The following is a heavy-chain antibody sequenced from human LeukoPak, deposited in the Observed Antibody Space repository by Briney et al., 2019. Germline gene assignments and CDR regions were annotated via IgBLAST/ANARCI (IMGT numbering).Heavy chain of an antibody. Sequence: SVKVSCKASGGTFSSYAISWVRQAPGQGLEWMGGIIPIFGTANYAQKFQGRVTITADESTSTAYMELSSLRSEDTAVYYCASERTYNWNDVLQNWFDPWGQGTLVTVSS. D-gene: IGHD1-1*01. CDR1: GGTFSSYA. V-gene: IGHV1-69*13. CDR2: IIPIFGTA. CDR3: ASERTYNWNDVLQNWFDP. J-gene: IGHJ5*02.